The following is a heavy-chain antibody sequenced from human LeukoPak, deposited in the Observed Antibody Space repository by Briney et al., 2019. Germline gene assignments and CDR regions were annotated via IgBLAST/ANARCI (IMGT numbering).Heavy chain of an antibody. D-gene: IGHD6-19*01. CDR1: SGFA. CDR3: AKGHRSSSSFFDS. Sequence: PGWSLRLSCAACSGFAMRWVRQAPGRGLAWDSAINGRGDDTYYPDSVKGRFTISRDNSNNNLYLQMNSLRAEDTAVYYCAKGHRSSSSFFDSWGQGILVTVSS. CDR2: INGRGDDT. J-gene: IGHJ4*02. V-gene: IGHV3-23*01.